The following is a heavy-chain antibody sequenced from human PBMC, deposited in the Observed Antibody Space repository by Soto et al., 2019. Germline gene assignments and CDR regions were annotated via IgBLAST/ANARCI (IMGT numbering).Heavy chain of an antibody. Sequence: SQTLSLTCAISGDSVSSNSAVWNWIRQSPSRGLEWLGRTYYRSQWHYEYAVFVQSRISIDPDTSKNQFSLQLDSVTPEDTAVYYCVRLVGNSWLDHWGQGTLVTVSS. CDR2: TYYRSQWHY. V-gene: IGHV6-1*01. CDR3: VRLVGNSWLDH. J-gene: IGHJ4*02. D-gene: IGHD3-9*01. CDR1: GDSVSSNSAV.